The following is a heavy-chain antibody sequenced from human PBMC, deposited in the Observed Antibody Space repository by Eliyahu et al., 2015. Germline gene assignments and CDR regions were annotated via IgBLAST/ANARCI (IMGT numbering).Heavy chain of an antibody. CDR1: GGSLSGYY. Sequence: QVQLQQWGPGLLKPAXTLSLTCGVXGGSLSGYYWNWIRQPPGQGLEWIGDIKDSGNTKYXRSLRSRVTISVDMSQNQXSLKMTSVTAADTAIYYCATXGPLSGYFDSWGPGILVTVSS. D-gene: IGHD1-14*01. J-gene: IGHJ4*02. CDR3: ATXGPLSGYFDS. CDR2: IKDSGNT. V-gene: IGHV4-34*01.